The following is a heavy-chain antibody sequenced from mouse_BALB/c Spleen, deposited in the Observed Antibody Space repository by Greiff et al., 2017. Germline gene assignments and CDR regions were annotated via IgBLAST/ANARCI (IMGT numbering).Heavy chain of an antibody. J-gene: IGHJ1*01. CDR2: IRNKANGYTT. D-gene: IGHD1-2*01. CDR1: GFTFTDYY. V-gene: IGHV7-3*02. CDR3: ARDSLLRYFDV. Sequence: DVKLVESGGGLVQPGGSLRLSCATSGFTFTDYYMSWVRQPPGKALEWLGFIRNKANGYTTEYSASVKGRFTISRDNSQSILYLQMNTLRAEDSATYDCARDSLLRYFDVWGAGTTVNVSS.